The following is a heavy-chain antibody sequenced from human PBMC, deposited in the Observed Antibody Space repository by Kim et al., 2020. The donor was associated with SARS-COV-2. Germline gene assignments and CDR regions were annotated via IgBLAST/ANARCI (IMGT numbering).Heavy chain of an antibody. CDR3: ARDLLPRAVTPSFDY. V-gene: IGHV3-30*01. J-gene: IGHJ4*02. Sequence: DSVKAPFTTSRDNSKNTLYPQMNSLRAEDTAAYYCARDLLPRAVTPSFDYWGQGTLVTVSS. D-gene: IGHD4-4*01.